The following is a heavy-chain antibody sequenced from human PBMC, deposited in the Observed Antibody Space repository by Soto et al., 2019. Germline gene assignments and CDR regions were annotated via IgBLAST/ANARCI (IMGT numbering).Heavy chain of an antibody. D-gene: IGHD6-6*01. CDR3: ARVGSESYSSSSDDKGDYYGMDV. CDR2: INPNSGGT. CDR1: GYTFTGYY. Sequence: ASVKVSCKASGYTFTGYYMHWVRQAPGQGLEWMGWINPNSGGTNYAQKFQGWVTMTRDTSISTAYMELSRLRSDDTAVYYCARVGSESYSSSSDDKGDYYGMDVWGQGPTVTVSS. V-gene: IGHV1-2*04. J-gene: IGHJ6*02.